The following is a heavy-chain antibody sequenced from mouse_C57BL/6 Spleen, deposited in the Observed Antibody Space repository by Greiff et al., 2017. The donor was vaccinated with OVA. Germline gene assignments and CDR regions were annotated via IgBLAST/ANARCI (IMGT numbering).Heavy chain of an antibody. D-gene: IGHD1-1*01. CDR2: IDPETGGT. J-gene: IGHJ2*01. V-gene: IGHV1-15*01. Sequence: QVQLQQSGAELVRPGASVTLSCKASGYTFTDYEMHWVKQTPVHGLEWIGAIDPETGGTAYNQKFTGKAILTADKSSSTAYMGLRSLTSEDSAVYYCTRKGGHYYGSSLHFDYWGQGTTLTVSS. CDR1: GYTFTDYE. CDR3: TRKGGHYYGSSLHFDY.